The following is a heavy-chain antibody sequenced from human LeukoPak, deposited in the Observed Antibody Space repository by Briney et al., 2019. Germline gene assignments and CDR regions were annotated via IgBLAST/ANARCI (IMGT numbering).Heavy chain of an antibody. Sequence: ASVKLSCKASGYTFTSYDINWVRQATGQGLEWMGWMNPNSGNTGYAQKFQGRVTITRNTSICTDYMELSSLRSEDTAVYYCAREAGGISGSGFDYWGQGTLVTVSS. CDR2: MNPNSGNT. V-gene: IGHV1-8*03. D-gene: IGHD4-23*01. CDR1: GYTFTSYD. CDR3: AREAGGISGSGFDY. J-gene: IGHJ4*02.